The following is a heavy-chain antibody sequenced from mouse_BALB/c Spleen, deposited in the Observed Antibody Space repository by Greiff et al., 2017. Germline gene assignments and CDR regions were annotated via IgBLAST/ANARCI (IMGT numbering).Heavy chain of an antibody. D-gene: IGHD3-1*01. CDR3: TRSGEGLFDY. J-gene: IGHJ2*01. CDR1: GYTFTSYY. V-gene: IGHV1S81*02. CDR2: INPSNGGT. Sequence: QVQLKESGAELVKPGASVKLSCKASGYTFTSYYMYWVKQRPGQGLEWIGEINPSNGGTNFNEKFKSKATLTVDKSSSTAYMQLSSLTSEDSAVYYCTRSGEGLFDYWGQGTTLTVAS.